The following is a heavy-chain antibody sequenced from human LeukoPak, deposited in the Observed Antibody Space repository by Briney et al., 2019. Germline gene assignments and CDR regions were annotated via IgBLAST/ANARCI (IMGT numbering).Heavy chain of an antibody. CDR1: GFTFSSYA. Sequence: GGSLRLSCAASGFTFSSYAMSWVRQAPGKGLEWVSAISGSGGSTYYADSVKGRFTISRGNSENTLYLQMNSLRAEDTAVYYCARRYCSGGSCWFDPWGQGTLVTVSS. V-gene: IGHV3-23*01. CDR3: ARRYCSGGSCWFDP. CDR2: ISGSGGST. J-gene: IGHJ5*02. D-gene: IGHD2-15*01.